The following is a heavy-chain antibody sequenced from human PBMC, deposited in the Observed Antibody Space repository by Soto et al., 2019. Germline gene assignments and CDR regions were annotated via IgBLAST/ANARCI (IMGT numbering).Heavy chain of an antibody. Sequence: EVWLLESGGGLVKPGGFLRLSCATSGLTFSNYAMSWVRQAPGGGLEWVSSMSGSSSTTYYADSVRGRFTISRDRSKNTLYLQMSSLRAEDTALYYCAKNQERELPRVIDFWGQGTLVTVSS. CDR1: GLTFSNYA. CDR2: MSGSSSTT. D-gene: IGHD1-7*01. V-gene: IGHV3-23*01. J-gene: IGHJ4*02. CDR3: AKNQERELPRVIDF.